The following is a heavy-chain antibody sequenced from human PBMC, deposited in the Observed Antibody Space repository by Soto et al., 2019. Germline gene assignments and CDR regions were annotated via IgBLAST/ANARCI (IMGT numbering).Heavy chain of an antibody. J-gene: IGHJ6*02. V-gene: IGHV4-34*01. CDR1: GGSFSGYY. D-gene: IGHD6-19*01. CDR2: INHSGST. CDR3: ARTAPLKYSSGWYGYYYYGMDV. Sequence: SETLSLTCAVYGGSFSGYYWSWIRQPPGKGLEWIGEINHSGSTNYNPSLKSRVTISVDTSKNQFSLKLSSVTAADTAVYYCARTAPLKYSSGWYGYYYYGMDVWGQGTTVTVSS.